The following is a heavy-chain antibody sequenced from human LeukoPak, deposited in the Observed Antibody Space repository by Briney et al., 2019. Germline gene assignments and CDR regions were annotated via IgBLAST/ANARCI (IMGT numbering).Heavy chain of an antibody. CDR1: GFIFDDYG. V-gene: IGHV3-20*04. Sequence: GGSLRLSCAASGFIFDDYGMTWVRQAPGKGLEWVSHINWNGGSTGYADSVKGRFTISRDNAKNSLYLQMNSLRAEDTAVYYCARELSESWFDPWGQGTLVTVSS. CDR3: ARELSESWFDP. CDR2: INWNGGST. J-gene: IGHJ5*02.